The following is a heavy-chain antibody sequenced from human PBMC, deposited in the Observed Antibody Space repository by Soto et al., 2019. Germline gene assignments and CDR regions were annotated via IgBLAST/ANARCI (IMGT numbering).Heavy chain of an antibody. CDR1: GYFLTALS. Sequence: ASVKVSCKGSGYFLTALSIHWVRQAPGKGLEWMGGFDREDGETIYAQKFQGRVTMTEDTSTDSAYMELSSLTSEDTAIYYCANGAGTVKSIVYFDSWGQGTLVTVSS. V-gene: IGHV1-24*01. J-gene: IGHJ4*02. D-gene: IGHD3-16*02. CDR3: ANGAGTVKSIVYFDS. CDR2: FDREDGET.